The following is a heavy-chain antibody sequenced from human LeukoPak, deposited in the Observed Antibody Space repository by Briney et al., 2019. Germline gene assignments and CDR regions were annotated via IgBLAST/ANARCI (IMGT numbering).Heavy chain of an antibody. D-gene: IGHD4-17*01. CDR2: IYSSGST. V-gene: IGHV4-30-2*01. Sequence: SETLSLTCAVSGGFISSGGYSWRWMRQPPGKGLEWIGYIYSSGSTYYNPSLKSRVTISVDRSKNQFSLKQSSVSAADSVVYYWARDGGGYGHHRIDYWPEGTLVTVSS. CDR3: ARDGGGYGHHRIDY. CDR1: GGFISSGGYS. J-gene: IGHJ4*02.